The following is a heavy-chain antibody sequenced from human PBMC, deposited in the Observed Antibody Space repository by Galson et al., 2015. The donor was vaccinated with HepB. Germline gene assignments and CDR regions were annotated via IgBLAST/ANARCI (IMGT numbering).Heavy chain of an antibody. V-gene: IGHV1-2*02. J-gene: IGHJ6*02. CDR3: ARVHSRYYYGMDV. CDR2: INPNSGGT. Sequence: SVKVSCKASGSTFTGYYMHWVRQAPGQGLEWMGWINPNSGGTNYAQKFQGRVTMTRDTSISTAYMELSRLRSDDTAVYYCARVHSRYYYGMDVWGQGTTVTVSS. CDR1: GSTFTGYY. D-gene: IGHD4-11*01.